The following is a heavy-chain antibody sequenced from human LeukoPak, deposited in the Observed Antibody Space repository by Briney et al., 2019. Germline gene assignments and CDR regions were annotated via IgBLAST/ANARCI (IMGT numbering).Heavy chain of an antibody. Sequence: SQTLSLTCTVSGGSISSGDYYWSWIRQPPGKGLEWIGSIYYSGSTYYNPSLKSRVTISVDTSKNQFSLKLSSVTAADTAVYYCARSLILTGYFGYWGQGTLVTVSS. CDR2: IYYSGST. J-gene: IGHJ4*02. D-gene: IGHD3-9*01. V-gene: IGHV4-39*01. CDR1: GGSISSGDYY. CDR3: ARSLILTGYFGY.